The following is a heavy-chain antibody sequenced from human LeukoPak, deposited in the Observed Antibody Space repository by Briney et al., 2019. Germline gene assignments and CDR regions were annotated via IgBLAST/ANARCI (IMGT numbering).Heavy chain of an antibody. J-gene: IGHJ6*03. D-gene: IGHD3-22*01. V-gene: IGHV3-21*01. CDR3: ARDSYYDSSRYSMDV. Sequence: GGSLRLSWPASGFTVSSYSMNWVRQAAGKGLESVSSISSSSSYIYYAASVKRRFTIYRDTDKNSLYLQINSMRDEDTAVYYCARDSYYDSSRYSMDVWGKGTTVTVSS. CDR1: GFTVSSYS. CDR2: ISSSSSYI.